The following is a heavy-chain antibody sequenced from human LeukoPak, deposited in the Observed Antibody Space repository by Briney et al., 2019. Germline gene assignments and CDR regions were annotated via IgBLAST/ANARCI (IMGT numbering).Heavy chain of an antibody. CDR3: AKDCSTATCQKLFDY. CDR2: XXGSGGST. Sequence: WVSXXXGSGGSTYYVASVKGRFTISRDNSKNTLYLQMNSLRAGGTAVYYCAKDCSTATCQKLFDYWGQGTLVTVSS. J-gene: IGHJ4*02. V-gene: IGHV3-23*01. D-gene: IGHD2-2*01.